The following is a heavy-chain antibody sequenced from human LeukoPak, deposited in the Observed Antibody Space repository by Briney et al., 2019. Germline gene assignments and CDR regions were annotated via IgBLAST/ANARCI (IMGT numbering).Heavy chain of an antibody. CDR3: ARWGSGDSFDI. V-gene: IGHV3-21*01. Sequence: PVGSLRLSCAASGVTFSIYSMNWVRQAPGKGLEWVSSLSGSSNYIFYADSVKGRFTISRDNAKNSLFLQMNSLRAEDTAVYFCARWGSGDSFDIWGQGTMVTVSS. CDR1: GVTFSIYS. J-gene: IGHJ3*02. CDR2: LSGSSNYI. D-gene: IGHD3-10*01.